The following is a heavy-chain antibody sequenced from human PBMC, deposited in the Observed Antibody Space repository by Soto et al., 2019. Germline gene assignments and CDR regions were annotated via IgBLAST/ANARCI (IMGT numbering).Heavy chain of an antibody. D-gene: IGHD2-15*01. CDR3: ARAGWAVAATIYFDY. CDR2: IKEDGSEK. J-gene: IGHJ4*02. CDR1: GLTFSSYW. Sequence: EVQLVESGGGLVQPGGSLRLSCAASGLTFSSYWMSWVRQAPGKGLEWVANIKEDGSEKYYLASVKGRFTIARDNAKNSRYLQMNSRRAGDTAVYYCARAGWAVAATIYFDYWGQGTLVTVSS. V-gene: IGHV3-7*01.